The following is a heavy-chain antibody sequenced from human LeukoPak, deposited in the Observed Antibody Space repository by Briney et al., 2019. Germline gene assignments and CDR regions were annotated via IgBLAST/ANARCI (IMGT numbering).Heavy chain of an antibody. D-gene: IGHD2/OR15-2a*01. V-gene: IGHV3-74*01. Sequence: GGSLRLSCAASGNYWMHWLRQVPGKGLVWVSHINSDGSWTSYADSVKGRFTISKDNAKNTVYLQMNSLRAKDTAVYYCVSFYETYWGRGTLVTVSS. CDR3: VSFYETY. J-gene: IGHJ4*02. CDR1: GNYW. CDR2: INSDGSWT.